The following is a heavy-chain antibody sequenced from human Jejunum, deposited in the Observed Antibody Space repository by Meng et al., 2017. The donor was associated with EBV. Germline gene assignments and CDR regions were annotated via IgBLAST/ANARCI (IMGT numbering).Heavy chain of an antibody. D-gene: IGHD1-26*01. J-gene: IGHJ4*02. CDR3: TRAGYYRFDY. CDR2: INPDGRTI. Sequence: EVQLVEPGGGLIQPGGSLRLSCAASGFTLSDHWIHWVRQAPGEGLMWVSRINPDGRTINYGDSVKGRFTISRDNAKNTVYLQMNSLRAEDTAVYYCTRAGYYRFDYWGQGALVTVSS. V-gene: IGHV3-74*01. CDR1: GFTLSDHW.